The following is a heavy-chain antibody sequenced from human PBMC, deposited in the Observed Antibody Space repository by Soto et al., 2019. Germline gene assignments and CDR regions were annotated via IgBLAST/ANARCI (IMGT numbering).Heavy chain of an antibody. Sequence: SETLSLTCIVSGGSISSGGYYWSWIRQHPGKGLEWIGYIYYSGSTYYNPSLKSRVTISLDTSKNQFSLKLSSVTAADTAVYYCARNVGDFGMDVWGQGTTVTVS. CDR1: GGSISSGGYY. J-gene: IGHJ6*02. D-gene: IGHD2-21*01. CDR2: IYYSGST. CDR3: ARNVGDFGMDV. V-gene: IGHV4-31*03.